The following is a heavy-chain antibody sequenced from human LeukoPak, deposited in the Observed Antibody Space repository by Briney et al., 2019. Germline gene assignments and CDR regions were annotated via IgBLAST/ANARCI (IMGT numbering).Heavy chain of an antibody. CDR3: ARSDGKDPQFGIDP. V-gene: IGHV1-3*01. D-gene: IGHD3-16*01. J-gene: IGHJ5*02. CDR1: GYTFTSYA. CDR2: INAGNGNT. Sequence: ASVKVSCKASGYTFTSYAMHWARQAPGQRLEWMGWINAGNGNTKYSQKFQGRVTITRDTSASTAYMELSSLRSEDTAVYYCARSDGKDPQFGIDPWGQGTLVTVSS.